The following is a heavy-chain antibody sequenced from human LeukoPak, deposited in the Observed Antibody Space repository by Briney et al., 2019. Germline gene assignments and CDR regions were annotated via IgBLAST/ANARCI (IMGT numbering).Heavy chain of an antibody. Sequence: GESPKISCTGSGYSFTTYWISWGRQKPGEGLEWRGRIDKQKCYTNYSPSFQGHVTISVDKSLGAAYLQWTSLKASDTAIYYCARQTEHHLVLENWGQGTPATVSS. CDR3: ARQTEHHLVLEN. V-gene: IGHV5-10-1*01. CDR1: GYSFTTYW. CDR2: IDKQKCYT. D-gene: IGHD6-13*01. J-gene: IGHJ4*02.